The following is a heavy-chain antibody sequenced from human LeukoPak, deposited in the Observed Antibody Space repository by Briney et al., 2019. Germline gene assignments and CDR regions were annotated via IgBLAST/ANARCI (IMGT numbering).Heavy chain of an antibody. J-gene: IGHJ4*02. V-gene: IGHV1-8*01. CDR3: ARGTPADCSSTSCLDY. Sequence: ASVKVSRKASGYTFTNYEINWVRQDTGQGLEWLGWMNPSSGNTGYAQKFQGRVTMTRDTSISTAYMELSSLRSEDTAVYYCARGTPADCSSTSCLDYWGQGTLVTVSS. CDR2: MNPSSGNT. D-gene: IGHD2-2*01. CDR1: GYTFTNYE.